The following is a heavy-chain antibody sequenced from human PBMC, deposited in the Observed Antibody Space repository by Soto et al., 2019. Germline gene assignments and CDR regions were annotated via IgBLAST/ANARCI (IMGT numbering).Heavy chain of an antibody. CDR2: INHSGST. D-gene: IGHD2-2*01. CDR3: ARGECSSNYCFTRWALDI. CDR1: GGSFSGYY. Sequence: QVQLQQWGAGLLKPSETLSLTCAVYGGSFSGYYWTWIRQTPGKGLEGIGEINHSGSTNYKPSLKSRISMSADTSKKQFSLNLTSVTAADTAVYYCARGECSSNYCFTRWALDIWGQGTVVTVSS. V-gene: IGHV4-34*01. J-gene: IGHJ3*02.